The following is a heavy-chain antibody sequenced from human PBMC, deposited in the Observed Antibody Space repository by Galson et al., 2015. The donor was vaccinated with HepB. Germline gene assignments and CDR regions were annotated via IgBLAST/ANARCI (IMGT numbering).Heavy chain of an antibody. J-gene: IGHJ4*02. D-gene: IGHD1-20*01. Sequence: SVKVSCKASGYTFTSFYIHWVRQAPGQGVEWMGIINPSDDSTTYAQNLQGRVTMTRDTSTTTVYMELTSLRSEDTAVYYCARAGMTGSASYYFDFWGQGTLVTVSS. CDR2: INPSDDST. CDR1: GYTFTSFY. CDR3: ARAGMTGSASYYFDF. V-gene: IGHV1-46*01.